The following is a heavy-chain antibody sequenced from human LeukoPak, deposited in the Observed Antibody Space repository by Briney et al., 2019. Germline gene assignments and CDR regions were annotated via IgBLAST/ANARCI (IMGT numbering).Heavy chain of an antibody. Sequence: GPSVKVSCTASLYTFTKYGISWVRQAPGQGLECMGGIRAYNGNTKYVQKFQGRVTMATDTSTWTAYMELRSLRSDDTAVYSCARDGLAVAGSLFDPGGQGTLVTVSS. J-gene: IGHJ5*02. CDR1: LYTFTKYG. CDR2: IRAYNGNT. D-gene: IGHD6-19*01. CDR3: ARDGLAVAGSLFDP. V-gene: IGHV1-18*01.